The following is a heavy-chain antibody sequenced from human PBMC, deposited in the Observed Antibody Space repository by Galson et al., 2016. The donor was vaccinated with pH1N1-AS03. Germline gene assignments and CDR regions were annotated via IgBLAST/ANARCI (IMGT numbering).Heavy chain of an antibody. J-gene: IGHJ4*02. CDR2: FDPSDSHT. D-gene: IGHD5-12*01. Sequence: SGAEVKKPGESLRISCKGSGYRFTNYWINWVRQMPGKGLEWMGRFDPSDSHTSYSPSFQGHVTFSADKSINTAYLQWSSLKSSDTAIYYCARGYSGFGFVYWGQATLVTVSS. V-gene: IGHV5-10-1*01. CDR1: GYRFTNYW. CDR3: ARGYSGFGFVY.